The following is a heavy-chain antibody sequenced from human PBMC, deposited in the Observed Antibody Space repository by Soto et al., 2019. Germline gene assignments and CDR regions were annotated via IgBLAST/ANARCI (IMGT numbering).Heavy chain of an antibody. Sequence: PSETLSLTCTVSGGSISSSSYYWGWIRQPPGKGLEWIGSIYYSGSTYYNPSLKSRVTISVDTSKNQFSLKLSSVTAADTAVYYCARQTTVVTPMDVWGQGTTVT. J-gene: IGHJ6*02. V-gene: IGHV4-39*01. CDR3: ARQTTVVTPMDV. CDR1: GGSISSSSYY. CDR2: IYYSGST. D-gene: IGHD4-17*01.